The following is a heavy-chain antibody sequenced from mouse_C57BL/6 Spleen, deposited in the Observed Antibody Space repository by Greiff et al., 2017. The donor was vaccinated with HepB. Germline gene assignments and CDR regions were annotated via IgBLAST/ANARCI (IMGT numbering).Heavy chain of an antibody. CDR2: IHPSSGYT. V-gene: IGHV1-4*01. D-gene: IGHD2-5*01. J-gene: IGHJ4*01. CDR3: ARSGESKSYYYAMDD. CDR1: GYTFTSYT. Sequence: VQLQQSGAELARPGASVKMSCKASGYTFTSYTMHWVKQRPGQGLEWIGYIHPSSGYTKYNQKFKDKATLTADKSSSTAYMQLSSLTSEDSAVYYCARSGESKSYYYAMDDWGQGTSDTVAS.